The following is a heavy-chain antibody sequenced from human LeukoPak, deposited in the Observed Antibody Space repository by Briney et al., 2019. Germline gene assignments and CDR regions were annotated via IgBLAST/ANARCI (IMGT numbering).Heavy chain of an antibody. J-gene: IGHJ4*02. CDR3: ARERWLQW. Sequence: GGSLRLSCAASGFTFRSYWMEWVRQAPGKGLVWVSRISGDGTIANYADSVKGRFTISRDNAKNTLYLEINSLRAEDTAVYYCARERWLQWWGQGTLVTVSS. D-gene: IGHD5-24*01. V-gene: IGHV3-74*01. CDR1: GFTFRSYW. CDR2: ISGDGTIA.